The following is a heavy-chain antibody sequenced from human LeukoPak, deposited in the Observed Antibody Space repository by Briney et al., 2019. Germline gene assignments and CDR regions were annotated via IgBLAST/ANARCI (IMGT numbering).Heavy chain of an antibody. CDR1: AYTFTIFG. Sequence: ASVTVSFTPSAYTFTIFGISWVRQAPGQGLEWMGWIGAYNGDTNYAQKFQGRVTMTTDTSTSTAYMDLRSLRSDDTAVYYCTRDHCRGDNCPSFDYWGQGTLVTVSS. D-gene: IGHD2-15*01. CDR3: TRDHCRGDNCPSFDY. J-gene: IGHJ4*02. V-gene: IGHV1-18*04. CDR2: IGAYNGDT.